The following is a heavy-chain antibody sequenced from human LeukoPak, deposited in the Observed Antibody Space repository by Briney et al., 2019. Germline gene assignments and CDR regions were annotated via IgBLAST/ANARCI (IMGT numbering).Heavy chain of an antibody. Sequence: GGSLRLSCAASGFTVSSNDMTWFRQAPGKGLERVSVIYKSGNTFYSDSVKGRFTISRDNSKNTVYLQMDSLRAEDTAVYYCARYTSGSYFDSWGQGTLVTVSS. CDR3: ARYTSGSYFDS. CDR1: GFTVSSND. D-gene: IGHD6-19*01. V-gene: IGHV3-53*01. CDR2: IYKSGNT. J-gene: IGHJ4*02.